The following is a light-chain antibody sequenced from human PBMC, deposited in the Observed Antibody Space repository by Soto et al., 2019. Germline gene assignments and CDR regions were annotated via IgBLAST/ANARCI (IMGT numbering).Light chain of an antibody. J-gene: IGKJ4*01. CDR3: QQLNSYPLT. V-gene: IGKV1-12*01. CDR2: ATS. Sequence: IQMTQSPSSVSASVGDRVTMTCRASQGVGGWLAWYQQKPGKVPKLLIYATSSLHSGVPSRFSGSGSGTDFTLTISSLQPEDFATYYCQQLNSYPLTFGGGTKVDIK. CDR1: QGVGGW.